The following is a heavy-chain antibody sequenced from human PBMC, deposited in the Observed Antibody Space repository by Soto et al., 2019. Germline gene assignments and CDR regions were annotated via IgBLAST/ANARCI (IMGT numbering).Heavy chain of an antibody. Sequence: ASVTVSSKAPVYTLSTNYSHWVRQAPGQGYEWMGIINPSGGSTTYAQKFQGRVTMTRDTSTTTVYMELSSLKSEDTAVYYCARYDYNGYYFDYWGQGTLVTSPQ. CDR3: ARYDYNGYYFDY. CDR1: VYTLSTNY. V-gene: IGHV1-46*01. J-gene: IGHJ4*02. CDR2: INPSGGST. D-gene: IGHD4-4*01.